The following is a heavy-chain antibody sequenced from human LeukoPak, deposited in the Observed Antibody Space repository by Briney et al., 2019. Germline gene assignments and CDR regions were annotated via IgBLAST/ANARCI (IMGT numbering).Heavy chain of an antibody. Sequence: GGSLRLSCAASGFTFSTYAMSWVRQAPGKGLEWVSAISGSGGSTYYADSVKGRFTISRDNSKNTLYLQMNSLRAEDTAVYYCAKESPGPGSLGAYYYYGMDVWGRGTTVTVSS. CDR1: GFTFSTYA. D-gene: IGHD3-10*01. V-gene: IGHV3-23*01. CDR3: AKESPGPGSLGAYYYYGMDV. J-gene: IGHJ6*02. CDR2: ISGSGGST.